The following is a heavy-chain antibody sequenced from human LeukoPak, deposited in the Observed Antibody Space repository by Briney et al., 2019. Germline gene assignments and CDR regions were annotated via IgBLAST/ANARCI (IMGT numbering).Heavy chain of an antibody. CDR3: ARSGYCSSTSCKRGPFDY. CDR2: IYYSGST. D-gene: IGHD2-2*01. J-gene: IGHJ4*02. Sequence: LETLSLTCTVSGGSISSSSYYWGWIRQPPGKGLKWIGSIYYSGSTYYNPSLKSRVTISVDTSKNQFSLKLSSVTAADTAVYYCARSGYCSSTSCKRGPFDYWGQGTLVTVSS. CDR1: GGSISSSSYY. V-gene: IGHV4-39*01.